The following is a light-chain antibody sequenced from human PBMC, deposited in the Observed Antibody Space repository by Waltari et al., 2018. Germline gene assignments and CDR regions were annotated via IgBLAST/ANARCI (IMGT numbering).Light chain of an antibody. Sequence: SALTQPASVSGSLGQSITISCSGSTSDVGSGNLVSWYQQFPGTVPKLIIYEVTKRPSGVSSRFSGSKSGNMASLTISGLQPEDEADYYCCSYRIGSTPGVFSGGTKVTVL. CDR1: TSDVGSGNL. J-gene: IGLJ3*02. CDR2: EVT. V-gene: IGLV2-23*02. CDR3: CSYRIGSTPGV.